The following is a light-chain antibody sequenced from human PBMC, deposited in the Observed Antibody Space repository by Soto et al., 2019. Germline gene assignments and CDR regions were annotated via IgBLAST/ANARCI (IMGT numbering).Light chain of an antibody. J-gene: IGKJ3*01. CDR2: GAS. Sequence: ENVLTQSPGTLYLSPGERATLSCRASQSVSSGYLAWYQQKPGQPPRLLIYGASTRATGIPDRFSGSGSGTDLTFTISRLEPEDFAVYYCQQYDTSSRPFGPGTRVDIK. V-gene: IGKV3-20*01. CDR3: QQYDTSSRP. CDR1: QSVSSGY.